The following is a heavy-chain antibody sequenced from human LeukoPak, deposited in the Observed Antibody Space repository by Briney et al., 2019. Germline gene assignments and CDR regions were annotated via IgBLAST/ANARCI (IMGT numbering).Heavy chain of an antibody. D-gene: IGHD6-13*01. Sequence: GGSLRLSCAGSGFTFSSSWIRWVRQDPGKGLVWVSRIHREESSISYADSVKGRFTISRDNAKNTLYLQMNSLRAEDTAVYFCTRGNLAAGGAFDIWGQGTVVTVSS. CDR1: GFTFSSSW. CDR2: IHREESSI. V-gene: IGHV3-74*01. J-gene: IGHJ3*02. CDR3: TRGNLAAGGAFDI.